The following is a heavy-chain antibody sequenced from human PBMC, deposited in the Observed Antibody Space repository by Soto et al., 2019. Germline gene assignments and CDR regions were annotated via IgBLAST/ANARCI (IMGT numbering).Heavy chain of an antibody. D-gene: IGHD1-26*01. CDR3: ARDLGGSYYAPVDY. Sequence: QVQLVQSGAEVKKPGASVKVSCKASGYTFTSYGISWVRQAPGQGLEWMGWISAYNGNTKYAQKLQGRVTTTTDTDTSAGYMELRSLRSDDTAVYYCARDLGGSYYAPVDYWGQGTLVTVSS. V-gene: IGHV1-18*01. J-gene: IGHJ4*02. CDR2: ISAYNGNT. CDR1: GYTFTSYG.